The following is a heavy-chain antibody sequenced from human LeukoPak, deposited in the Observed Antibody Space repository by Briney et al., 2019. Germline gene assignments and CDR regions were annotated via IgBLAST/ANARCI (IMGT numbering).Heavy chain of an antibody. D-gene: IGHD2-21*02. CDR2: INPSGGST. CDR3: AREGTAGFDY. CDR1: GYTFSSYY. V-gene: IGHV1-46*01. Sequence: ASVKVSCKASGYTFSSYYMHWVRQAPGQGLEWMGIINPSGGSTSYAQKFQGRVTMTRETSTRTVYMELNSLRSEDTAVYYCAREGTAGFDYWGQGTLVTVSS. J-gene: IGHJ4*02.